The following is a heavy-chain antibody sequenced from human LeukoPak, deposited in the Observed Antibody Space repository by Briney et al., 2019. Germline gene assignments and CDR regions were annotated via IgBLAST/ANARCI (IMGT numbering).Heavy chain of an antibody. CDR2: ISWNSGST. CDR1: GFTFDDYA. CDR3: AKDEGVVSAATYYYYYYMDV. D-gene: IGHD2-2*01. Sequence: GGALRLSCAASGFTFDDYAMHWVRQAPGKGLEWVSGISWNSGSTGYADSVKGRFTISRDNAKNSLYLQMNSLRAEDMALYYCAKDEGVVSAATYYYYYYMDVWGKGTTVTVSS. J-gene: IGHJ6*03. V-gene: IGHV3-9*03.